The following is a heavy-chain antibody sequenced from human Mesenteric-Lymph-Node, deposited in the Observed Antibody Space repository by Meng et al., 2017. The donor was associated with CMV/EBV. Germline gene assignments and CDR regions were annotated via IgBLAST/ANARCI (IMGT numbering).Heavy chain of an antibody. D-gene: IGHD3-22*01. CDR2: IYYSGST. CDR1: SGDYY. J-gene: IGHJ4*02. Sequence: SGDYYWSWIRQPPGKGLEWIGYIYYSGSTYYNPSLKRRVTISVDTSKNQFSLKLSSVTAADTAVYYCARTAVAGMAYYDSSGLFDYWGQGTLVTVSS. CDR3: ARTAVAGMAYYDSSGLFDY. V-gene: IGHV4-30-4*08.